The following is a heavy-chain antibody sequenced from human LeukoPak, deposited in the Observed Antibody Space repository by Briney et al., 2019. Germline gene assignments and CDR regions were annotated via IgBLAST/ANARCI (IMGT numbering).Heavy chain of an antibody. CDR1: GGSISSYY. J-gene: IGHJ4*02. CDR3: ARHGRDGYNYSLFVYYFDY. D-gene: IGHD5-24*01. CDR2: IYTSGGT. Sequence: PSETLSLTCTVSGGSISSYYWSWIRQPPGKGLEWIGYIYTSGGTNYNPSLKSRVTISVDTSKNQFSLKLSSVTAADTAVYYCARHGRDGYNYSLFVYYFDYWGQGTLVTVSS. V-gene: IGHV4-4*09.